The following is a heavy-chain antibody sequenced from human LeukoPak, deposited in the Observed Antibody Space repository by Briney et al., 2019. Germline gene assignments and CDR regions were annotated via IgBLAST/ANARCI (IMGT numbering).Heavy chain of an antibody. CDR1: GGSISSSSYD. Sequence: SETLSLTCTVSGGSISSSSYDWGWIRQPPGKGLEWIGSIYYSGSTYYNPSLKSRVTISVDTSKNQFSLKLSSVTAADTAVYYCARHGGYCSSTSCYGNWFDPWGQGTLVTVSS. CDR2: IYYSGST. J-gene: IGHJ5*02. CDR3: ARHGGYCSSTSCYGNWFDP. D-gene: IGHD2-2*01. V-gene: IGHV4-39*01.